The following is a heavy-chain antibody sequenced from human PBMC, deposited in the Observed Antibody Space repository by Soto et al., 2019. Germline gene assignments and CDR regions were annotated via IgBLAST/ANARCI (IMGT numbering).Heavy chain of an antibody. V-gene: IGHV3-7*05. CDR2: IKQDGSEK. Sequence: GGSLRLSCAASGLTFSIYWMSWVRQAPGKGLEWVANIKQDGSEKYYVDSVKGRFTISRDNAKKSLYLQMNSLRAEDTAVYYCARDWAANDAFDIWGQGTMVTVSS. J-gene: IGHJ3*02. CDR3: ARDWAANDAFDI. CDR1: GLTFSIYW. D-gene: IGHD3-16*01.